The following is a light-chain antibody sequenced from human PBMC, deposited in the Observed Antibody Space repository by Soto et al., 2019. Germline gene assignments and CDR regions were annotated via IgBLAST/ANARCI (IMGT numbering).Light chain of an antibody. CDR2: NVN. Sequence: SALTQPASVSGSPGQSITISCSGTSSDVGGYTYVSWYQQHPGKAPKLMIYNVNNRPSGVSNRFSGSKSGNTASLTISGLQADDEAAYYCSSYTTSGTPVLFGGGTKVTVL. CDR3: SSYTTSGTPVL. J-gene: IGLJ2*01. V-gene: IGLV2-14*03. CDR1: SSDVGGYTY.